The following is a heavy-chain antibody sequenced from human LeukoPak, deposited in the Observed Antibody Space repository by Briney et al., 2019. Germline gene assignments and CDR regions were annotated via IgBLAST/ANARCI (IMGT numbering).Heavy chain of an antibody. CDR1: GFTFSDYY. J-gene: IGHJ6*03. CDR3: AKVGGYQLLPGGYYYMDV. V-gene: IGHV3-11*04. Sequence: GGSLRLSCAASGFTFSDYYMSWIRQTPGKGLEWVSYISGSGSSIYYADSVKGRFTISRDNAQNSLYLQMNSLRVDDSAVYYCAKVGGYQLLPGGYYYMDVWGKGTTVTVSS. D-gene: IGHD2-2*01. CDR2: ISGSGSSI.